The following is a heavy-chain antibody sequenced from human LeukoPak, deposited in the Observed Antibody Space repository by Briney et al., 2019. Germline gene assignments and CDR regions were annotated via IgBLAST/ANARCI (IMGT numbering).Heavy chain of an antibody. CDR1: GFTFSSYA. J-gene: IGHJ4*02. CDR3: AKLSYSSGWYGYYFDY. Sequence: GGSLRLSCAASGFTFSSYAMSWVRQAPGKGLEWVSAISGGSTYYADSVKGRFTISRDNSKNTLYLQMNSLRAEDTAVYYCAKLSYSSGWYGYYFDYWGQGTLVTVSS. V-gene: IGHV3-23*01. D-gene: IGHD6-19*01. CDR2: ISGGST.